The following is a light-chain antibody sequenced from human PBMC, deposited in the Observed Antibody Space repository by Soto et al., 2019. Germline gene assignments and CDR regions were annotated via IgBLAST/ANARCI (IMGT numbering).Light chain of an antibody. Sequence: EIVMTQSPATLSVSPGERATLSCRASQSVSSNLAWYQQKPGQAPRLLIYGASTRATGIPARFSGSVSGTEFTLTISRLEPEDFAVYYCQQYGSSPRTFGQGTKVDIK. J-gene: IGKJ1*01. V-gene: IGKV3-15*01. CDR2: GAS. CDR3: QQYGSSPRT. CDR1: QSVSSN.